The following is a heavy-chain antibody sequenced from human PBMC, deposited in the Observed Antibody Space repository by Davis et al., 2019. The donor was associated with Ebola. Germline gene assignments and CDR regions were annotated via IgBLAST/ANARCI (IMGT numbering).Heavy chain of an antibody. J-gene: IGHJ4*02. D-gene: IGHD3-22*01. CDR1: GFTFSSYA. CDR2: ISGSGGST. V-gene: IGHV3-23*01. Sequence: GESLKISCAASGFTFSSYAMSWVRQAPGKGLEWVSAISGSGGSTYYADSVKGRFTISRDNSKNTLYLQMNSLRAEDTAVYYCAREAYYYDSSGYHRGSFDYWGQGTLVTVSS. CDR3: AREAYYYDSSGYHRGSFDY.